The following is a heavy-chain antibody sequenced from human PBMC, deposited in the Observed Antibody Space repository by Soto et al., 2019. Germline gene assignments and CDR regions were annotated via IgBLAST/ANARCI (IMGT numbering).Heavy chain of an antibody. Sequence: PGGSLRLSCAASGFTFSSYSMNWVRQAPGKGLEWVSSISSSSSYIYYADSVKGRFTISRDNAKNSLYLQMNSLRAEDTAVYYCAREKPTRDYYYGMDVWGQGTTVTVSS. CDR3: AREKPTRDYYYGMDV. CDR2: ISSSSSYI. V-gene: IGHV3-21*03. J-gene: IGHJ6*02. CDR1: GFTFSSYS. D-gene: IGHD5-12*01.